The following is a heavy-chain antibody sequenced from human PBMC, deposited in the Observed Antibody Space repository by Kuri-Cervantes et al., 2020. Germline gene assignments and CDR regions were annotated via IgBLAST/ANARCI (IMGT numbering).Heavy chain of an antibody. Sequence: GESLKISCAASGFTFDDYTMHWVRQAPGKGLEWVSLISWDGGSTYYADSVKGRFTISRDNARASLYLQMNSLRAEDTAVYYCARDRGFMFDYCAQGTLVTVSS. CDR3: ARDRGFMFDY. CDR2: ISWDGGST. J-gene: IGHJ4*02. CDR1: GFTFDDYT. D-gene: IGHD3-16*01. V-gene: IGHV3-43*01.